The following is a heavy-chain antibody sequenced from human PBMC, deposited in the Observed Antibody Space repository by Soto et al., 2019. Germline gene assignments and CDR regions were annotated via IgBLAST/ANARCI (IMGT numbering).Heavy chain of an antibody. CDR3: ARQCRTASPGYYMDV. V-gene: IGHV4-59*08. CDR2: IYYSGST. Sequence: SETLSLTCTVSGGSISSYYWSWIRQPPGKGLEWIGYIYYSGSTNYNPSLKSRVTISVDTSKNQFSLKLSSVPAADTAVYYCARQCRTASPGYYMDVWGKGTTVTVSS. D-gene: IGHD6-6*01. CDR1: GGSISSYY. J-gene: IGHJ6*03.